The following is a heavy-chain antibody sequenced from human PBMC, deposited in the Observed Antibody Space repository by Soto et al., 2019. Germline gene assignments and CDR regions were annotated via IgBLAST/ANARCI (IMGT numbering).Heavy chain of an antibody. D-gene: IGHD4-17*01. J-gene: IGHJ5*02. CDR2: IYYSGSA. CDR3: ARGGSSNGHFVWFDP. V-gene: IGHV4-31*03. CDR1: GGCITSGGHY. Sequence: QVQLQESGPGLVKPSQTQSLTCTVAGGCITSGGHYWSWIRQHPEKGLEWIGYIYYSGSAYYNPSLKSRLTISVDTSTNQFSLKLSSVTAADTAVYYCARGGSSNGHFVWFDPWGQGTLVTVSS.